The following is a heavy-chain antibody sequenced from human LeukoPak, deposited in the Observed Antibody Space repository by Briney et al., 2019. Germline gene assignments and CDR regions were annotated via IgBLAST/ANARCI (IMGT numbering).Heavy chain of an antibody. D-gene: IGHD2-2*01. V-gene: IGHV4-59*01. J-gene: IGHJ6*03. CDR3: ARDRKNYCSSTSCKLGDDYYYYIDV. CDR1: GGSISSYY. Sequence: SETLSLTCTVSGGSISSYYWSWIRQPPGKGLEWIGYIYYSGSTNYNPSLKSRVTISVDTSKNQFSLKLSSVTAADTAVYYCARDRKNYCSSTSCKLGDDYYYYIDVWGKGTTVTVSS. CDR2: IYYSGST.